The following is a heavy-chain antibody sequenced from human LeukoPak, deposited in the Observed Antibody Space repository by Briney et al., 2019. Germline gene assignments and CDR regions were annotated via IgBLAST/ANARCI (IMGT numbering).Heavy chain of an antibody. D-gene: IGHD3-22*01. J-gene: IGHJ3*02. Sequence: PGGSLRLSCAASGFTFSSNAMTWVRQAPGKGLEWVSSINDSGGSTYYTDSVKGRFTISRDNSKNTLYLQMNSLRAEDTAVYYCARDMITMIVVVISYAFDIWGQGTMVTVSS. CDR2: INDSGGST. V-gene: IGHV3-23*01. CDR3: ARDMITMIVVVISYAFDI. CDR1: GFTFSSNA.